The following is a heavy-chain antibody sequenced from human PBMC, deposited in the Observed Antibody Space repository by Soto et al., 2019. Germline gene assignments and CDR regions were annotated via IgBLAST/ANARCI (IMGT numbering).Heavy chain of an antibody. CDR3: AKGRYDFWSPYYFDS. CDR1: GLNFDDFA. Sequence: GGSLRLSCVGTGLNFDDFAMHWVRQAPGKGLEWVSGITWNSRVLAYADSVKGRFTISRDNARNSLYLQMDSLRDEDTALYYCAKGRYDFWSPYYFDSWGQGTLVTVS. D-gene: IGHD3-3*01. CDR2: ITWNSRVL. J-gene: IGHJ4*02. V-gene: IGHV3-9*01.